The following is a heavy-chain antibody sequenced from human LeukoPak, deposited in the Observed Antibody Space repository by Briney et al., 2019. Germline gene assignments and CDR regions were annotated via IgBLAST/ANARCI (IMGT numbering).Heavy chain of an antibody. Sequence: GGSLRLSCAASGFTFSDYYMSWICQAPGKGLEWVSFISSTSSYIKDADSVKGRFTISRDNAKKSLYLQMNSLRAEDTAVYYCARDSSGWSVDYWGQGTLVTVSS. J-gene: IGHJ4*02. V-gene: IGHV3-11*05. CDR1: GFTFSDYY. CDR2: ISSTSSYI. CDR3: ARDSSGWSVDY. D-gene: IGHD6-19*01.